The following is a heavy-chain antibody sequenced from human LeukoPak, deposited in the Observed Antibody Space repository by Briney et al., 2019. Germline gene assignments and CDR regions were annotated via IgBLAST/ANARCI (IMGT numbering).Heavy chain of an antibody. D-gene: IGHD5-18*01. CDR3: ARGYSYNYLYFDY. CDR2: IYYSGST. Sequence: SETLSVTCTVSGGSIISIGYFWGWIRQPPGKGLEWIGYIYYSGSTNYNSSLKSRVTILVDTSKNQFSLRLSSVTAADTAVYYCARGYSYNYLYFDYWGQGTLVTVSS. V-gene: IGHV4-61*08. J-gene: IGHJ4*02. CDR1: GGSIISIGYF.